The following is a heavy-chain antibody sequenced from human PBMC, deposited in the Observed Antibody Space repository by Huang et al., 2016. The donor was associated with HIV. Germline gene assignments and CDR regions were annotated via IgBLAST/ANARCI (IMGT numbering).Heavy chain of an antibody. CDR1: GYTFIDYY. J-gene: IGHJ1*01. CDR3: ARGGTYHDEYFQH. CDR2: SNPNSGAT. V-gene: IGHV1-2*02. D-gene: IGHD1-26*01. Sequence: QVQLVQSGAEVKKPGASVRVSCKTSGYTFIDYYMQWVRQAPGQGLEWMGWSNPNSGATDYAQKFQDRVTMTRDTSINTTDMELNRLTSDDTAVYYCARGGTYHDEYFQHWGQGTLVTVSS.